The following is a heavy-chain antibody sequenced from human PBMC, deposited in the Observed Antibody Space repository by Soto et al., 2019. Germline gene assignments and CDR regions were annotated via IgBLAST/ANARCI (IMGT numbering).Heavy chain of an antibody. D-gene: IGHD2-21*02. CDR2: ISVYNGHT. V-gene: IGHV1-18*01. CDR1: GYTFTSYG. J-gene: IGHJ4*02. CDR3: PRCDCGDKVPPLDH. Sequence: QVHLMQSGAEVKSPGASVRVSCKASGYTFTSYGVSWVRQAPGQGLEFMGWISVYNGHTNYAQKFQGRVTMTTDTSTSTADMELRSLRSADTAAYSCPRCDCGDKVPPLDHWGKGTLVTVS.